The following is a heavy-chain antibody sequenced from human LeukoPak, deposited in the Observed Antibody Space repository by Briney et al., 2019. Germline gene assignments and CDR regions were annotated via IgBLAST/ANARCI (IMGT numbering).Heavy chain of an antibody. V-gene: IGHV4-59*11. CDR2: IYYCGST. CDR1: GGSISSHY. CDR3: ARKLADYYDSSGGLDY. J-gene: IGHJ4*02. D-gene: IGHD3-22*01. Sequence: SETLSLTCTVHGGSISSHYWSSIRQPPGKGLEWIGYIYYCGSTNYNPSLKTRVTISVDTSKKQFSLKPSSVTAADTAVYYCARKLADYYDSSGGLDYWGQGTLVTVSS.